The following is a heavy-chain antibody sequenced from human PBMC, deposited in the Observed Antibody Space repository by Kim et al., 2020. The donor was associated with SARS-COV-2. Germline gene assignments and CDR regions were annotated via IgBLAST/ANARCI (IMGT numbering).Heavy chain of an antibody. V-gene: IGHV3-66*01. D-gene: IGHD2-15*01. J-gene: IGHJ4*01. Sequence: GGSLRLSCAASGFTVSSNYMSWVRQAPGKGLEWVSVIYSGGSTYYADSVKGRFTISRDNSKNTLYLQMNSLRAEDTAVYYCTIVVVVAATGERYFDYWG. CDR2: IYSGGST. CDR1: GFTVSSNY. CDR3: TIVVVVAATGERYFDY.